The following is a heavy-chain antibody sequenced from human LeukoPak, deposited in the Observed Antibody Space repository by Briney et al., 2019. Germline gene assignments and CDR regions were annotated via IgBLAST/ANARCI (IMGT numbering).Heavy chain of an antibody. D-gene: IGHD5-12*01. J-gene: IGHJ4*02. CDR1: GGSISSGGYY. CDR3: ARHGGSLEGLRRRFDY. CDR2: IYHSGST. V-gene: IGHV4-30-2*01. Sequence: SQTLSLTCTVSGGSISSGGYYWSWIRQPPGKGLEWIGYIYHSGSTYYNPSLKSRVTISVDRSKNQFSLKLSSVTAADTAVYYCARHGGSLEGLRRRFDYWGQGTLVTVSS.